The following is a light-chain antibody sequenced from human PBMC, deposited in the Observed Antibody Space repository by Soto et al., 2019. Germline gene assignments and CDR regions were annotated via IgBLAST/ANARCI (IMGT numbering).Light chain of an antibody. CDR1: SSAIGNYNF. Sequence: QSVLTQPPSASGSPGQSVAVSCTGTSSAIGNYNFVSWYQQHPGKAPKLMIYEVSKRPSGVPDRFSGSKSGNTASLTVSGLQAEDEADYYCSSYAGSTTYVFGTGTKVTVL. CDR2: EVS. V-gene: IGLV2-8*01. J-gene: IGLJ1*01. CDR3: SSYAGSTTYV.